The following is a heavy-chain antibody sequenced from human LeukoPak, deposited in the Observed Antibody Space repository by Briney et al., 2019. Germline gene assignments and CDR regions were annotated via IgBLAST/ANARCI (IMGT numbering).Heavy chain of an antibody. Sequence: ASVKVSCTASGYTFTNNYLHWVRQAPGQGLEWMGMIYPRDGSTSYAQNFQGRVTVTRDTSTTTVHIELRGLRSEDTAVYYCARDQEGFDYWGQGTVVTVSS. V-gene: IGHV1-46*01. J-gene: IGHJ4*02. CDR1: GYTFTNNY. CDR2: IYPRDGST. CDR3: ARDQEGFDY.